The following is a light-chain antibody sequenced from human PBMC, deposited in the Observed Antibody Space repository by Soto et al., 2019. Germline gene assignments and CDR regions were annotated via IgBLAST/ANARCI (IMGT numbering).Light chain of an antibody. CDR2: DVS. V-gene: IGLV2-11*01. Sequence: QSALTQPRSVSGSPGQSVSISYTGTSSDVGGYNYVSWYQQHPGKAPKLMIYDVSKRPSGVPDRLSGSKSGNTASLTISGLQAEDEADYYCCSYSGSYTVVFGGGTKLTVL. J-gene: IGLJ2*01. CDR3: CSYSGSYTVV. CDR1: SSDVGGYNY.